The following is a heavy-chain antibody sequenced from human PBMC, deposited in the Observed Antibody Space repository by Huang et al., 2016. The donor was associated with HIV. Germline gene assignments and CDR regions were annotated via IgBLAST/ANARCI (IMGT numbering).Heavy chain of an antibody. CDR2: ILPVLLRA. D-gene: IGHD3-10*01. V-gene: IGHV1-69*13. CDR3: ASGASYESWTPYYSGWHYSMDV. J-gene: IGHJ6*03. Sequence: QVHLVQSGAEVKKPGSSVRVSCTASGGSFKISGISWVRQAPGQGLEWLGGILPVLLRANYAQKMSDRVTSTARASTTTVYMDLTSLRPEDTAVYYCASGASYESWTPYYSGWHYSMDVWGEGTTVTVSS. CDR1: GGSFKISG.